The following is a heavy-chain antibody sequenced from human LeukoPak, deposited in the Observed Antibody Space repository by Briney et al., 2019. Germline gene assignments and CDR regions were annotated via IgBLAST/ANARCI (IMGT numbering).Heavy chain of an antibody. V-gene: IGHV3-30*18. CDR2: ISYDGSNK. J-gene: IGHJ4*02. Sequence: GGSLRLSCAASGFTFSSYGMHWVRQAPGKGLEWVAVISYDGSNKHYADSVKGRFTISRDNSKNTLYLQMNSLRAEDTAVYYCAKGTGTAMVTPSDYWGQGTLVSVSP. D-gene: IGHD5-18*01. CDR1: GFTFSSYG. CDR3: AKGTGTAMVTPSDY.